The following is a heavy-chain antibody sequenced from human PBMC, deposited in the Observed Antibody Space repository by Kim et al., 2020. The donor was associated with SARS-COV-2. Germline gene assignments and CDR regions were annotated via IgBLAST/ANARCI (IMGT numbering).Heavy chain of an antibody. V-gene: IGHV3-7*01. CDR2: IKEDGSEK. CDR3: GSGRYTPTY. D-gene: IGHD1-20*01. CDR1: GFSFSSYW. Sequence: GGSLRLSCAASGFSFSSYWMNWVRQAPGKGLEWVANIKEDGSEKYYVESVKGRFTISRDNAENSLFLQMNSLRGEDTAVYYCGSGRYTPTYWGQGTLVTVSS. J-gene: IGHJ4*02.